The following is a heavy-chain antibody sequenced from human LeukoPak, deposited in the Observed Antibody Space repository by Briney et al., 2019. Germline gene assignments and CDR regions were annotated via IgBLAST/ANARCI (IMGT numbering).Heavy chain of an antibody. V-gene: IGHV1-8*01. D-gene: IGHD2-15*01. J-gene: IGHJ5*02. CDR3: ARGFGCSGGSCYDWFDP. CDR1: GYTFSSYD. Sequence: ASVKVPCKASGYTFSSYDINWVRQATGQGLEWMGWMNPNSGNTGYAQKFQGRVTMTRNTSISTAYMELSSLRSEDTAVYYCARGFGCSGGSCYDWFDPWGQGTLVTVSS. CDR2: MNPNSGNT.